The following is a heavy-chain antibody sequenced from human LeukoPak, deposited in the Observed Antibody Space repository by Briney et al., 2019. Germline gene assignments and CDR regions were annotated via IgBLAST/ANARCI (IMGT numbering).Heavy chain of an antibody. CDR3: ARLTVGSTPFDY. J-gene: IGHJ4*02. D-gene: IGHD4-23*01. V-gene: IGHV3-66*01. CDR2: IYAGGST. Sequence: PGGTLILSCAASGLSVSRNYMSWVRQAPGKGLEWVSVIYAGGSTYYADSVKGRCIISRDSSKNTLYLQMNSLRDEDTAVYYCARLTVGSTPFDYWGQGTLVTVSS. CDR1: GLSVSRNY.